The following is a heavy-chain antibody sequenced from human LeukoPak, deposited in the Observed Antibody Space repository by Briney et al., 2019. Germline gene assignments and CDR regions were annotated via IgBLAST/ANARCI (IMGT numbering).Heavy chain of an antibody. D-gene: IGHD6-13*01. V-gene: IGHV4-38-2*02. CDR2: IYHSGST. CDR3: ARDPAWAADSLHWVDP. J-gene: IGHJ5*02. Sequence: SETLSLTCTVSGYSISSGHYWGWIRQSPDKGLEWIGSIYHSGSTYYNPSLKSRVTISVDTSKNQYSLKLTSVTAADTAIYYCARDPAWAADSLHWVDPWGQGTRVTVSS. CDR1: GYSISSGHY.